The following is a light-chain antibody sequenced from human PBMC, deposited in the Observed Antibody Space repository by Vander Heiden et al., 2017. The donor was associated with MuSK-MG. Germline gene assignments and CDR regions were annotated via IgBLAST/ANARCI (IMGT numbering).Light chain of an antibody. CDR2: WAS. CDR3: RQYYNPPRT. J-gene: IGKJ1*01. V-gene: IGKV4-1*01. Sequence: DIVMTQSPDSLPASLGERATINCKSSQTVLYSSHNKNYLAWYQQKPGQPPKLLIYWASTREAGVPDRFSGGGSGTDFTLTISSLQAEDVAVYYCRQYYNPPRTFGQGTKVEI. CDR1: QTVLYSSHNKNY.